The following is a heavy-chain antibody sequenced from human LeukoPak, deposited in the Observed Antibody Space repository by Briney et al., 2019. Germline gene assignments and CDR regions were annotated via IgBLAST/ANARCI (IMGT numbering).Heavy chain of an antibody. J-gene: IGHJ3*01. CDR3: TILFDAFDV. CDR2: IRSKAYTYAT. V-gene: IGHV3-73*01. CDR1: GFTFSSYW. Sequence: GGSLRLSCAASGFTFSSYWMSWVRQASGKGLEWVGRIRSKAYTYATAYAASVKGRFTISRDDSKNTAYLQMNSLQTEDTAVYYCTILFDAFDVWGPGTMVTVSS.